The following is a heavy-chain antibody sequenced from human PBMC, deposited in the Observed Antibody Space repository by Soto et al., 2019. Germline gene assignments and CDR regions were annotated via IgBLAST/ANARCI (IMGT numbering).Heavy chain of an antibody. CDR1: GFNFSTYA. Sequence: GWSLRLSCAASGFNFSTYAMTWVRQAPGKGLVWVSAISAVGSDTFYADSVKGRFTISRDNSQNTVYLQMYSLRVEDTAVYYCARVGDGIEVPGRIQYFDHWGQGTLVTVSS. J-gene: IGHJ4*02. CDR3: ARVGDGIEVPGRIQYFDH. V-gene: IGHV3-23*01. D-gene: IGHD3-10*01. CDR2: ISAVGSDT.